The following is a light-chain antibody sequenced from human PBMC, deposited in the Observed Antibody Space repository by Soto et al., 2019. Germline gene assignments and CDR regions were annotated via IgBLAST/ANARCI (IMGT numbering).Light chain of an antibody. V-gene: IGKV3-20*01. CDR1: QSLSSNY. CDR3: QQYDNAPFT. CDR2: GAS. Sequence: EIVLTQSPGTLSLSPGERATLSCRASQSLSSNYLAWYQQRPGQSPRLLVYGASSRATGIPDRFSGSGFGTDFALTISRLEPEDSAVYYCQQYDNAPFTFGPGTRVGIK. J-gene: IGKJ3*01.